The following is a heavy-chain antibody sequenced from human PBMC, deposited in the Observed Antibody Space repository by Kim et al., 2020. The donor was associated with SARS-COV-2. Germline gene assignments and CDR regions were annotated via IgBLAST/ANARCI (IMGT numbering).Heavy chain of an antibody. V-gene: IGHV1-18*01. D-gene: IGHD1-1*01. CDR2: VSNFNDGP. CDR1: GHTFTNYG. CDR3: ARDQGTKELDSFDS. J-gene: IGHJ4*02. Sequence: ASVKVSCKASGHTFTNYGISWVRQAPGQGLEWMGWVSNFNDGPNYAQKFQGRVTMIMDTSTDTAYMELRSLRSDDTAMYYCARDQGTKELDSFDSWGQGTRVIVSS.